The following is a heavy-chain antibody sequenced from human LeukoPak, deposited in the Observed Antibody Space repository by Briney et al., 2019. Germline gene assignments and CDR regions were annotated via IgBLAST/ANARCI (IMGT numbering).Heavy chain of an antibody. Sequence: PGGSLRLSCAASGFTFSSSGIHWVRQAPGKGLEWVAFIRSDGSNKYYGDSVKGRFNISRDNSKNTLYLQMNSLRAEDTALYYCAKVVGATTFDYWGQGTLVTVSS. V-gene: IGHV3-30*02. CDR3: AKVVGATTFDY. CDR1: GFTFSSSG. CDR2: IRSDGSNK. D-gene: IGHD1-26*01. J-gene: IGHJ4*02.